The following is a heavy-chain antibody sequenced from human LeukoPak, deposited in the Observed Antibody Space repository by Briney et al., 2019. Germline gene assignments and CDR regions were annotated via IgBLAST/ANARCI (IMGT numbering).Heavy chain of an antibody. CDR2: IRHDGSNK. V-gene: IGHV3-30*02. CDR3: AKDFLYYDILTGYRDSDAFDI. CDR1: GFTFSSYG. J-gene: IGHJ3*02. D-gene: IGHD3-9*01. Sequence: GGSLRLSCAASGFTFSSYGTHWVRQAPGKGLEWVAFIRHDGSNKYYADSVKGRFTISRDNSKNTLYLQMNSLRAEDTAVYYCAKDFLYYDILTGYRDSDAFDIWGQGTMVTVSS.